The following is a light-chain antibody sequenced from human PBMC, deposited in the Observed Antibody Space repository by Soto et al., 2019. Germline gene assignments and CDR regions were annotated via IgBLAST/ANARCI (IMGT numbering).Light chain of an antibody. V-gene: IGKV3-20*01. CDR3: QHFGSSLFT. Sequence: EIVLTQSPGTLSLSPGERATLSRRTSQSISSSYLAWYQQKPGQAPRLLIYAASSRAAGIPDKFSGSGSGTDFTLTISRLEPEDFAVYYCQHFGSSLFTFGPGTKVDIK. CDR2: AAS. J-gene: IGKJ3*01. CDR1: QSISSSY.